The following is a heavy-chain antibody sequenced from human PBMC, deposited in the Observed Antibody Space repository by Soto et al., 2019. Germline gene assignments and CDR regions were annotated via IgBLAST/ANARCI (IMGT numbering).Heavy chain of an antibody. J-gene: IGHJ4*02. CDR1: GGTFSSYT. D-gene: IGHD5-18*01. CDR3: AKDRLQLWLYVGIFDS. CDR2: IIPILGIA. V-gene: IGHV1-69*04. Sequence: SVKVSCKASGGTFSSYTISWVRQAPGQGLEWMGRIIPILGIANYAQKFQGRVTITADKSTSTAYMELSSLRSEDTAVYYCAKDRLQLWLYVGIFDSWGQGTLVTVSS.